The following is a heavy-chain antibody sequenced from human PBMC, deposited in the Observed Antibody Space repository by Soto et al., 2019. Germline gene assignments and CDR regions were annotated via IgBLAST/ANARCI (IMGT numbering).Heavy chain of an antibody. CDR2: IYHSGST. CDR1: HDSNSSGGYD. Sequence: SETLALTSTVSHDSNSSGGYDWCWHRQNPGKGMEWIGDIYHSGSTNYNPSLKSRVTISVDTSKSQSSLKLSSVTAADTAVYYCARAKQQLVRWGDYGMDVWGQGTTVTVSS. CDR3: ARAKQQLVRWGDYGMDV. D-gene: IGHD6-13*01. V-gene: IGHV4-39*07. J-gene: IGHJ6*02.